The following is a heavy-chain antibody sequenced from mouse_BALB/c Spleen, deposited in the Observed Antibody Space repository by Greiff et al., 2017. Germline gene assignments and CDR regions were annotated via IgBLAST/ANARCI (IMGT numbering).Heavy chain of an antibody. V-gene: IGHV1-69*02. CDR2: IDPSDSYT. CDR1: GYTFTSYW. CDR3: ARRGNYDYFDY. D-gene: IGHD2-1*01. J-gene: IGHJ2*01. Sequence: QVQLQQSGAELVKPGASVKLSCKASGYTFTSYWMHWVKQRPGQGLEWIGEIDPSDSYTNYNQKFKGKATLTVDKSSSTAYMQLSSLTSEDSAVYYCARRGNYDYFDYWGQGTTLTVSS.